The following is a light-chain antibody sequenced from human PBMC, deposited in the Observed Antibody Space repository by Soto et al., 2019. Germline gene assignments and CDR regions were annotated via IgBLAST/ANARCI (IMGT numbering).Light chain of an antibody. J-gene: IGLJ2*01. Sequence: QSALTQPASVSGSPGQSITISCTGTSSDVCGYNYVSWYQQHPGKAPKLMIYDVSNRPSGVSNRFSGSKSGNTASLTISGLQAEDEADYYCSSYTSSSTPLFGGGTKVTVL. CDR3: SSYTSSSTPL. CDR2: DVS. CDR1: SSDVCGYNY. V-gene: IGLV2-14*01.